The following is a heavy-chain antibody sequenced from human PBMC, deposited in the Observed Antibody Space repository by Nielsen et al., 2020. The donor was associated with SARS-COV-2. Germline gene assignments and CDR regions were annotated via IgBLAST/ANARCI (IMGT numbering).Heavy chain of an antibody. D-gene: IGHD1-1*01. CDR3: AREPLSSNWNEDYFDY. Sequence: GESLKISCAASGFIFSSYAMHWVRQAPGKGLEWVAVIWYDGSNKYYADSVKGRFTISRDNSKNTLYLQMNSLRAEDTAVYYCAREPLSSNWNEDYFDYWGQGTLVTVSS. V-gene: IGHV3-33*08. CDR1: GFIFSSYA. CDR2: IWYDGSNK. J-gene: IGHJ4*02.